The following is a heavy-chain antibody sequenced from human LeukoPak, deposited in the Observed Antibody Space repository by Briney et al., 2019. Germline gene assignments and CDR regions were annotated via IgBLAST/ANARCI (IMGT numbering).Heavy chain of an antibody. J-gene: IGHJ4*02. D-gene: IGHD5-12*01. CDR2: IYSGGST. CDR1: GFTVSSND. V-gene: IGHV3-53*01. Sequence: GGSLRLSCAASGFTVSSNDMSWVRQAPGKGLEWVSVIYSGGSTHYADSVKGQFTISRDNSKNTMFLQMNSVRAEDTAVYYCARNLISSSGYVFDYWAREPWSPSPQ. CDR3: ARNLISSSGYVFDY.